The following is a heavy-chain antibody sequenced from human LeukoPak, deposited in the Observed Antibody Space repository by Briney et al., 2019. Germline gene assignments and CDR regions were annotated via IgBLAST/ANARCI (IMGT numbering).Heavy chain of an antibody. CDR1: GYTFTSYG. CDR2: ISAYNGNT. V-gene: IGHV1-18*01. CDR3: VTASNHYDSSGYYYKGYFDY. D-gene: IGHD3-22*01. J-gene: IGHJ4*02. Sequence: ASVKVSRKASGYTFTSYGISWVRQAPGQGLEWMGWISAYNGNTNYAQKLQGRVTMTEDTSTDTAYMELSSLRSEDTAVYYCVTASNHYDSSGYYYKGYFDYWGQGTLVTVSS.